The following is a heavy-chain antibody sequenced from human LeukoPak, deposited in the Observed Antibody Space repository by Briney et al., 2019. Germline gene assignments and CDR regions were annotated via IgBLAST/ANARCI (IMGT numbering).Heavy chain of an antibody. V-gene: IGHV3-7*01. CDR1: GFTLSTYW. J-gene: IGHJ1*01. CDR3: ARDSPGYGAYVS. Sequence: PGGSLRLSCAASGFTLSTYWMTWVRQAPGKGLEGVANIKEDGSREYYVDSVKGRFTISIDNAKNSLYLQMDRLTAEDTAVYYCARDSPGYGAYVSWGQGTLVSVSS. D-gene: IGHD5-12*01. CDR2: IKEDGSRE.